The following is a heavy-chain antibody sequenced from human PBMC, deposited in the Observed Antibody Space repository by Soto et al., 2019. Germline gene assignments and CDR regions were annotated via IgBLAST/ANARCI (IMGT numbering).Heavy chain of an antibody. J-gene: IGHJ4*02. V-gene: IGHV3-9*01. CDR1: GFTFDDYA. Sequence: EVQLEESGGALVQPGRSLRLSCAASGFTFDDYAMYWVRQVLGQGLEWVSSISWNSGNIGYADSVKGRFTTSRDNAENSLYLQMTSLRPEDTALYYCVRSKGGYSYGTPFGYWGQGTLVTVSS. CDR3: VRSKGGYSYGTPFGY. D-gene: IGHD5-18*01. CDR2: ISWNSGNI.